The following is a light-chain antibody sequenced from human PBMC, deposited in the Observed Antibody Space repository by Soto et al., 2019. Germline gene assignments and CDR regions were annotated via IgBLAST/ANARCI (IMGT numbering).Light chain of an antibody. CDR3: LQDHDYPRT. CDR2: AAS. CDR1: QGIGKD. Sequence: AIQMTQSPSSLSAFVGDTITITCRASQGIGKDLGWYQQKPGKSPKLLIYAASSLENGVPSRFSGSGSGTEFTLTVSSLQPEDFATYYCLQDHDYPRTVGQGT. J-gene: IGKJ1*01. V-gene: IGKV1-6*01.